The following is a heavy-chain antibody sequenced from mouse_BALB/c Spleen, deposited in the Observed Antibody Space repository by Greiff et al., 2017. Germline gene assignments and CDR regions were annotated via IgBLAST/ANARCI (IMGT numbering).Heavy chain of an antibody. D-gene: IGHD2-14*01. CDR2: ISSGGSYT. V-gene: IGHV5-6*01. CDR3: ARRGTGYYFDY. J-gene: IGHJ2*01. Sequence: VQLKESGGDLVKPGGSLKLSCAASGFTFSSYGMSWVRQTPDKRLEWVATISSGGSYTYYPDSVKGRFTISRDNAKNTLYLQMSSLKSEDTAMYYCARRGTGYYFDYWGQGTTLTVSS. CDR1: GFTFSSYG.